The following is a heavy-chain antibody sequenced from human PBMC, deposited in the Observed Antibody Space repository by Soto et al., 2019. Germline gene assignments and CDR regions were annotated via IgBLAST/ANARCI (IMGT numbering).Heavy chain of an antibody. CDR2: INPNSGGT. CDR1: GYTFTSYY. V-gene: IGHV1-2*02. D-gene: IGHD2-2*02. Sequence: ASVKVSCKASGYTFTSYYMHWVRQAPGQGLEWMGWINPNSGGTNYAQKFQGRVTMTRDTSISTAYMELSRLRSDDTAVYYCARDGGYCSSTRCYTTWFDPWGQGTLVTVSS. CDR3: ARDGGYCSSTRCYTTWFDP. J-gene: IGHJ5*02.